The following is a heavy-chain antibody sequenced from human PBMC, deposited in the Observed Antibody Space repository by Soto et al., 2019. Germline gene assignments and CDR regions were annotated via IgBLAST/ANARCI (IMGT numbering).Heavy chain of an antibody. CDR3: AKDAVPGDGLWLVAD. Sequence: GGSLRLFCAASGFSFSKYAMIWVRQAPGKGQEWVSGITGSGGTIEYAASVKGRFTISRDNSKNTVDLQMNSLRAEDTAMYFCAKDAVPGDGLWLVADWGQGTLVTVSS. CDR1: GFSFSKYA. V-gene: IGHV3-23*01. D-gene: IGHD2-21*02. J-gene: IGHJ4*02. CDR2: ITGSGGTI.